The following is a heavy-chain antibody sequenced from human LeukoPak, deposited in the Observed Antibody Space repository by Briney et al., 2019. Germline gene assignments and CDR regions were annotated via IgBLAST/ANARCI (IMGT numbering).Heavy chain of an antibody. J-gene: IGHJ6*02. V-gene: IGHV3-33*01. CDR3: ARGDYAYYGMDV. Sequence: PGGSLRLSCAASGLTFSSYGMHWVRQAPGKGLEWVAVIWYDGSNKYYADSVKGRFTISRDNSKNTLYLQMNSLRAEDTAVYYCARGDYAYYGMDVWGQGTTVTVSS. CDR2: IWYDGSNK. CDR1: GLTFSSYG.